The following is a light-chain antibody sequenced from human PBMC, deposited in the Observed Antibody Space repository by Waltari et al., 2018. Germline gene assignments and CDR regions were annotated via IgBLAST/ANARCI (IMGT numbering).Light chain of an antibody. Sequence: DIQMTQSPSTLSASVGDRVTITCRARQRISSWLAWYQQQPGKAPKLLIYGLSSLQSGVPSRFSGRGAWTEFTPTISSLQPDDFAIYYCQQYKTYPHTFGQGTRLEIK. CDR1: QRISSW. J-gene: IGKJ2*01. CDR2: GLS. V-gene: IGKV1-5*03. CDR3: QQYKTYPHT.